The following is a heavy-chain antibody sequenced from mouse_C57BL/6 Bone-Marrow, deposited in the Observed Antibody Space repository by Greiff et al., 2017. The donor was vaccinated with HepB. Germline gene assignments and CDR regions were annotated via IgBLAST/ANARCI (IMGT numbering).Heavy chain of an antibody. J-gene: IGHJ4*01. CDR1: GFTFSSYG. D-gene: IGHD1-1*01. V-gene: IGHV5-6*01. CDR2: ISSGGSYT. Sequence: EVKVVESGGDLVKPGGSLKLSCAASGFTFSSYGMSWVRQTPDKRLEWVATISSGGSYTYYPDSVKGRFTISSDNAKNTLYLQMSSLKSEDTAMYYCARQGRYYYGSSYVKYYYAMDYWGQGTSVTVSS. CDR3: ARQGRYYYGSSYVKYYYAMDY.